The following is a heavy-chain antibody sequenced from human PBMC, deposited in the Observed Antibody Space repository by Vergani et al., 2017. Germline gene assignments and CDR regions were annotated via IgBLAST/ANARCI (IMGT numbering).Heavy chain of an antibody. CDR1: GGTFSSYA. V-gene: IGHV1-69*01. Sequence: QVQLVQSGAEVKKPGSSVKVSCKASGGTFSSYAISWVRQAPGKGLEWMGGIIPIFGTANYAQKCQGRVTITADESTSTAYMELSSLRSEDTAVYYCARDSXRLRLPGELYYYYYYMDVWGKGTTVTVSS. CDR3: ARDSXRLRLPGELYYYYYYMDV. J-gene: IGHJ6*03. CDR2: IIPIFGTA. D-gene: IGHD5-12*01.